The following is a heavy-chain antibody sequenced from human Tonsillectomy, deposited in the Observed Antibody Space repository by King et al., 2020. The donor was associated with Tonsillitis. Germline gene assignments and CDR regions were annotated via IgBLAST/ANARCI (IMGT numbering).Heavy chain of an antibody. D-gene: IGHD3-16*02. CDR3: AARTDYKDLGSYHF. J-gene: IGHJ4*02. V-gene: IGHV1-2*02. CDR1: GYTFTGYY. CDR2: INPTTGET. Sequence: QLVQSGAEVKKPGASVRVSCKASGYTFTGYYLHWVRQAPGEGLEWMGRINPTTGETKYAPKFQGRVTMTRDTSINTAYMEVTRLASDDTAVFYCAARTDYKDLGSYHFWGQGTRVTVSS.